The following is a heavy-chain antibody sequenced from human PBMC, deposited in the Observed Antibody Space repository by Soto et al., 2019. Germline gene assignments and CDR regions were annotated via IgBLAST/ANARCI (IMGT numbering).Heavy chain of an antibody. CDR3: ERDNSQNYGTPAASSWFHP. CDR1: GYNFVSQG. CDR2: ISVKSGNT. V-gene: IGHV1-18*01. D-gene: IGHD4-17*01. Sequence: ASVKVSCKASGYNFVSQGIRWVRQAPGQGLQWMGWISVKSGNTRYAQNVRGRVTMTTDTSTSTVYMDLSSLRYEDTAVYYCERDNSQNYGTPAASSWFHPWGQGTQVTVSA. J-gene: IGHJ5*02.